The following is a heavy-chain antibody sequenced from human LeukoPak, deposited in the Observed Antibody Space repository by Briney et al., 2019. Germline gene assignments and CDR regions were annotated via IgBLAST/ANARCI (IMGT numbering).Heavy chain of an antibody. J-gene: IGHJ1*01. D-gene: IGHD6-6*01. CDR1: GGSISTYY. Sequence: ASEALSLTRTVSGGSISTYYWNWIRQPPGKGLEWIGYIYHSGSTNYNPSLQSRVTISVDTSKNQFSLNLNSVTAADTAVYYCARGGAARLHFQNWGQGTLVTVSS. V-gene: IGHV4-59*01. CDR3: ARGGAARLHFQN. CDR2: IYHSGST.